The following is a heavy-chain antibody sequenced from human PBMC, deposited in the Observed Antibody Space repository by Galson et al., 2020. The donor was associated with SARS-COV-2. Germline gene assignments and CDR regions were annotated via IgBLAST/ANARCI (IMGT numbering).Heavy chain of an antibody. V-gene: IGHV1-24*01. D-gene: IGHD3-22*01. J-gene: IGHJ6*03. CDR2: FDPEDGET. Sequence: ASVKVSCKVSGYTLTELSMHWVRQAPGKGLEWMGGFDPEDGETIYAQKFQGRVTMTEDTSTDTAYMELSSLRSEDTAVYYCARHPYYYYTGGYWDYFYYMDVWGKGTTVTVSS. CDR3: ARHPYYYYTGGYWDYFYYMDV. CDR1: GYTLTELS.